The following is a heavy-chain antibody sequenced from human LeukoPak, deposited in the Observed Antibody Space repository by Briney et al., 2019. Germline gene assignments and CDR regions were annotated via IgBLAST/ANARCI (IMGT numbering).Heavy chain of an antibody. V-gene: IGHV3-43*02. Sequence: GGSLRLSCEASGFTFDPYAVHWVRRSPGKGLEWVSLINKDSSATNYADSVKGRFTISTDNSNNSLYLQMNSLRSEDTALYYCATWAFYHSLDVWGQGTTVTVSS. CDR3: ATWAFYHSLDV. D-gene: IGHD1-26*01. J-gene: IGHJ6*02. CDR2: INKDSSAT. CDR1: GFTFDPYA.